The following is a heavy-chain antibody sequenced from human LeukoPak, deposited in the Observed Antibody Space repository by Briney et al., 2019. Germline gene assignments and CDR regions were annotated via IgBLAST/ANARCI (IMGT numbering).Heavy chain of an antibody. D-gene: IGHD4-17*01. CDR1: GLTFNNYS. J-gene: IGHJ3*02. Sequence: GGSLRLSCAASGLTFNNYSMNWVRQAPGKGLEWISFITSSSSHIHYADSVKGRFTISRDNAKSSLYLQMSSLRVEDTAVYYCARGSPYGDYAFDIWGQGTMVTVSS. CDR2: ITSSSSHI. CDR3: ARGSPYGDYAFDI. V-gene: IGHV3-21*05.